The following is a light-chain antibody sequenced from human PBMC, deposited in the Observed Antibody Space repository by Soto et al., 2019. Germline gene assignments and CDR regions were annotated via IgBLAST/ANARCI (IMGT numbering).Light chain of an antibody. Sequence: IQLTQSPSSLSASVGDRVTITCRASQGIINYLAWYQQKPGKAPKLLIYGASTLQSGVPSRFGGSGSGTDFTLTVSSLQPAYCATYYCQQLFMYPPTFGPGTKVDIK. CDR1: QGIINY. V-gene: IGKV1-9*01. J-gene: IGKJ3*01. CDR3: QQLFMYPPT. CDR2: GAS.